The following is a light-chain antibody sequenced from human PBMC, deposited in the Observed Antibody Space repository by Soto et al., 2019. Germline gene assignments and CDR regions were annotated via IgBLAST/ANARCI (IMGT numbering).Light chain of an antibody. V-gene: IGKV3-20*01. CDR2: GAS. Sequence: EIVLTQSPGTLTLSPGERATLSCRASQSVPSDWLAWYRHKPGQAPRLLIYGASSRATGVPDRVSASGSGTDFTLTINRLEPEDFAVYYSQQYGNFPYTFGQGTQLEIK. CDR3: QQYGNFPYT. J-gene: IGKJ2*01. CDR1: QSVPSDW.